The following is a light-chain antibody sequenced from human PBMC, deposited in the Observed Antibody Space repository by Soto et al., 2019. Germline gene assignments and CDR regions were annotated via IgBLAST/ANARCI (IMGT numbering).Light chain of an antibody. J-gene: IGKJ1*01. CDR3: QQYTDWSPRWT. CDR1: QSVSTY. V-gene: IGKV3-15*01. Sequence: EIVMTQSPATLSVSPGERATLSCRASQSVSTYLAWYQQKPGQAPRLLIYSPSTSATGSPARFSGGASGTEFSISISSPHSEDFAVYVGQQYTDWSPRWTFGQGTKVEIK. CDR2: SPS.